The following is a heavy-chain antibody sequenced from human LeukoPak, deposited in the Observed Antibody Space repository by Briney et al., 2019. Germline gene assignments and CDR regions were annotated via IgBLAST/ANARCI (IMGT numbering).Heavy chain of an antibody. Sequence: PGGSLRLSCAASGFSFSGCGMHWVRQAPGKGLEWVAFIWYDARDKYYADSVKGRFTISRDNSKNTLYLQMNSLRAEDTAMYYCAKDPYSYGSYFDYWGQGTLVTVSS. D-gene: IGHD5-18*01. CDR2: IWYDARDK. J-gene: IGHJ4*02. CDR1: GFSFSGCG. CDR3: AKDPYSYGSYFDY. V-gene: IGHV3-30*02.